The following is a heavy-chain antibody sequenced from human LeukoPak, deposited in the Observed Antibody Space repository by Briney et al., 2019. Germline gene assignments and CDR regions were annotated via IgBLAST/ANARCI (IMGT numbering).Heavy chain of an antibody. Sequence: GCLRLSYAASGFAFCNHWMAWVRRAPGKGPGWVANIDEDVDLKSYAESVKGRFTVSRDNGRTSLSLQMDSLRAEDTAIYYCARHVPRGRSDFDCWGQGALVTVS. CDR3: ARHVPRGRSDFDC. J-gene: IGHJ4*02. CDR2: IDEDVDLK. D-gene: IGHD5-12*01. V-gene: IGHV3-7*01. CDR1: GFAFCNHW.